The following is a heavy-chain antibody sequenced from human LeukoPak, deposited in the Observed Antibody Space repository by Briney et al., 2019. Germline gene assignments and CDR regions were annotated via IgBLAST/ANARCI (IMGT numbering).Heavy chain of an antibody. V-gene: IGHV3-30-3*01. J-gene: IGHJ4*02. D-gene: IGHD1-26*01. CDR3: ARGWDRPIY. CDR2: ISYDGSNK. CDR1: GFTFSSYA. Sequence: SGGSLRLSCAASGFTFSSYAMHWVRQAPGKGLEWVAVISYDGSNKYYADSVKGRFTISRDNSKNTLYLQMNSLRAEDTAVYYCARGWDRPIYWGQGTLVTVSS.